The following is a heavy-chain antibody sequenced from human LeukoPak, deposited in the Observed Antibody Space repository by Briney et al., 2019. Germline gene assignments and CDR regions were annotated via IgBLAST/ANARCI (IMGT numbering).Heavy chain of an antibody. J-gene: IGHJ4*02. V-gene: IGHV4-39*01. CDR1: GDSISSSSYY. CDR3: ARHLHYYDSSGYVTPSSFYY. CDR2: ISYGGST. Sequence: SETLSLTCTVSGDSISSSSYYWGWIRQPPGKGLEWIVTISYGGSTYYNPSLKSRLTISVDTSKNQFSLKLNSVTAADTAVYYCARHLHYYDSSGYVTPSSFYYWGQGTLVTVSS. D-gene: IGHD3-22*01.